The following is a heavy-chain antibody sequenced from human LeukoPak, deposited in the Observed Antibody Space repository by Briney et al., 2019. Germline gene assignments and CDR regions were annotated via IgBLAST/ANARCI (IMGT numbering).Heavy chain of an antibody. V-gene: IGHV3-53*04. D-gene: IGHD3-22*01. Sequence: GGSLRLSCAASGFTVSSNYMSWVRQAPGKGLEWVSVIYSGGSTYYADSVKGRFTISRHNSKNTLYLQMNSLRAEDTAVYYCARENDQYDSSGYYFVGFDYWGQGTLVTVSS. J-gene: IGHJ4*02. CDR2: IYSGGST. CDR3: ARENDQYDSSGYYFVGFDY. CDR1: GFTVSSNY.